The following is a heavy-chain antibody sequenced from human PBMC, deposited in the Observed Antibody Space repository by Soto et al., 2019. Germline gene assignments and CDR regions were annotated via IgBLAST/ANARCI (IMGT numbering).Heavy chain of an antibody. D-gene: IGHD3-22*01. CDR3: ARDWEYYYDSSGSPGAFDI. CDR2: ISSSGSTI. CDR1: GFTFSSYE. Sequence: GGSLRLSCAASGFTFSSYEMNWVRQAPGKGLEWVSYISSSGSTIYYADSVKGRFTISRDNAKNSLYLQMKSLRAEDTAVYYCARDWEYYYDSSGSPGAFDIWGQGTMVTVSS. V-gene: IGHV3-48*03. J-gene: IGHJ3*02.